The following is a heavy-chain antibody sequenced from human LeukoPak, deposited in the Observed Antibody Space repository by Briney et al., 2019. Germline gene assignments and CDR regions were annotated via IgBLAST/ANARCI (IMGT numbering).Heavy chain of an antibody. CDR2: INHSGST. CDR1: GFTFTNTW. J-gene: IGHJ5*02. V-gene: IGHV4-34*01. Sequence: GSLRLSCAASGFTFTNTWMSWIRQPPGKGLEWIGEINHSGSTNYNPSLKSRVTISVDTSKNQFSLKLSSVTAADTAVYYCARSLYSSSWSTGHWFDPWGQGTLVTVSS. CDR3: ARSLYSSSWSTGHWFDP. D-gene: IGHD6-13*01.